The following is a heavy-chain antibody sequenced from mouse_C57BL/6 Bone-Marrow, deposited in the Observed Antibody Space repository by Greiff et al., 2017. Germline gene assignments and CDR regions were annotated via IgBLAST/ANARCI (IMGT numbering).Heavy chain of an antibody. CDR3: AREGADYVLAY. Sequence: DVMLVESGGGLVKPGGSLKLSCAASGFTFSSYAMSWVRQTPEKRLEWVATISDGGSYTYYPDNVKGRFTISRDNAKNNLYLQMSHLKSEDTAMYYCAREGADYVLAYWGQGTLVTVSA. CDR1: GFTFSSYA. J-gene: IGHJ3*01. V-gene: IGHV5-4*01. D-gene: IGHD2-4*01. CDR2: ISDGGSYT.